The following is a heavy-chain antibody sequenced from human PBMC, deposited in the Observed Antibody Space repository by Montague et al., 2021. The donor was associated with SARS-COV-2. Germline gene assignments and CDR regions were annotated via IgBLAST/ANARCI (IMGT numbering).Heavy chain of an antibody. CDR3: ARVGRQQLVRLSGMDV. V-gene: IGHV4-39*07. CDR2: IYYSGST. J-gene: IGHJ6*02. Sequence: SETLSLTCTVSGGSISSSSYYWGWIRQPPGKGLEWIGSIYYSGSTYYNPSIKSRVTISVDTSKNQFSLKLSSVTDAATAVYYCARVGRQQLVRLSGMDVWGQGTTVTVSS. D-gene: IGHD6-13*01. CDR1: GGSISSSSYY.